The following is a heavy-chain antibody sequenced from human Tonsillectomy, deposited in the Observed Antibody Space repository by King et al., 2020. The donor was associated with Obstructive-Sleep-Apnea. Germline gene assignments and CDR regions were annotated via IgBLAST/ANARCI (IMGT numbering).Heavy chain of an antibody. CDR3: AREGNYYDSSGYYYDY. J-gene: IGHJ4*02. CDR2: ITSSRWYI. Sequence: VQLVESGGGLVKPVGSLRLSCAASGFTFSSYSMNWVRQAPGKGLYWVSTITSSRWYIYYADSVKGRFTISRDNAKNSLYLQMNSLRAEDTAVYYCAREGNYYDSSGYYYDYWGQVTLVTVSS. CDR1: GFTFSSYS. D-gene: IGHD3-22*01. V-gene: IGHV3-21*01.